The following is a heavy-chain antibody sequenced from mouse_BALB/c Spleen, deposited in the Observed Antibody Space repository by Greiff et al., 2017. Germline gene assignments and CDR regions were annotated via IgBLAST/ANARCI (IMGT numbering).Heavy chain of an antibody. V-gene: IGHV14-3*02. J-gene: IGHJ4*01. CDR3: ARGRPFYAMDY. CDR1: GFNIKDTY. D-gene: IGHD1-2*01. CDR2: IDPANGNT. Sequence: VQLKESGAELVKPGASVKLSCTASGFNIKDTYMHWVKQRPEQGLEWIGRIDPANGNTKYDPKFQGKATIPADTSSNTAYLQLSSLTSEDTAVYYCARGRPFYAMDYWGQGTSVTVSS.